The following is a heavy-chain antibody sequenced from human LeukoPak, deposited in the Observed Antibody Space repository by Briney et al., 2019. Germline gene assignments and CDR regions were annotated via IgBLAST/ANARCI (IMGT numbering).Heavy chain of an antibody. CDR1: RYISSNYD. D-gene: IGHD3-22*01. V-gene: IGHV1-8*02. CDR3: VRQDDSSGYSFDY. Sequence: ASVTVACKASRYISSNYDFNWVRRANGQGREWMGWMNPNSGDTDYAEKFQGRVPMHRNTPITTAYMELSGLRSEDTAVYYCVRQDDSSGYSFDYWGQGTLVTVSS. J-gene: IGHJ4*02. CDR2: MNPNSGDT.